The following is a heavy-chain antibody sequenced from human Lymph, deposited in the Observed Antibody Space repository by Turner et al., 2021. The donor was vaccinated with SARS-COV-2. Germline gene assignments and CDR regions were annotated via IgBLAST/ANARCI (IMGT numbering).Heavy chain of an antibody. J-gene: IGHJ6*02. V-gene: IGHV3-53*02. D-gene: IGHD6-13*01. Sequence: EVQLVETGGGLFQPGGSLRLSCAASGIIVSRNYMNWVRQAPGKGLEWVSVIYSGGTKYYADAVKGRFTISRDNSKNTLYLQMNSLRVEDTAVYYCARDLGTYGMDVWGQGTTVTVSS. CDR3: ARDLGTYGMDV. CDR2: IYSGGTK. CDR1: GIIVSRNY.